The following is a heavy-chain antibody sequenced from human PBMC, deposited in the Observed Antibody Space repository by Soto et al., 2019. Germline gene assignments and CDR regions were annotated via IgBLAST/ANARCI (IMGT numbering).Heavy chain of an antibody. V-gene: IGHV4-31*03. Sequence: QVQLQESGPGLVKPSQTLSLTCTVSGGSISSGGYYWSWIRQHPGKGLERIGDIYYSGRTYYNPSLNSRVTISVDTSKNQFSLKLSSVTAADTAVYYCAREGHYYDSSGWAVQSAFDLWGQGTMVTVSS. CDR1: GGSISSGGYY. CDR2: IYYSGRT. J-gene: IGHJ3*01. D-gene: IGHD3-22*01. CDR3: AREGHYYDSSGWAVQSAFDL.